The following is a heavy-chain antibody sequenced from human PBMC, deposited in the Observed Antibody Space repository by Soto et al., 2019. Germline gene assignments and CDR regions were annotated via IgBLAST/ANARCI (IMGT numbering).Heavy chain of an antibody. J-gene: IGHJ4*02. D-gene: IGHD3-9*01. CDR1: GGSFSGYY. Sequence: SETLSLTCAVYGGSFSGYYWSWIRQPPGKGLEWIGEINHSGSTNYNPSLKSRVTISVDTSKNQFSLKLSSVTAADTAVYYCARGPPPLRYFDWRLDYWGQGTLVTVSS. V-gene: IGHV4-34*01. CDR2: INHSGST. CDR3: ARGPPPLRYFDWRLDY.